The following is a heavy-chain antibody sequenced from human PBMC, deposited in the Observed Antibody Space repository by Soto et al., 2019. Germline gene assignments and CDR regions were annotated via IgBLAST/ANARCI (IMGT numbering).Heavy chain of an antibody. Sequence: NPSETLSLTCTVSGGCISSSSYYGGWIRQPPGKGLEWIGSIYYSGSTYYNPSLKSRVTISVDTSKNQFSLKLSSVTAADTAVYYCARPTTTNPNWFDPWGQGILVTVSS. CDR1: GGCISSSSYY. D-gene: IGHD4-17*01. CDR2: IYYSGST. V-gene: IGHV4-39*01. J-gene: IGHJ5*02. CDR3: ARPTTTNPNWFDP.